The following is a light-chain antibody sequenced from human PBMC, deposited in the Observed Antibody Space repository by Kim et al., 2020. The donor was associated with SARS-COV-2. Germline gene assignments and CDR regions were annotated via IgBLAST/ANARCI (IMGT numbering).Light chain of an antibody. Sequence: AYVGDRVTMPWLASTDFISYLAGLQKKPEKAPKSLIYAASNLQSGVSSHFSGSGSGTDFTLTISSLQPEDFASYHCQPYKNYPLTFGGGTKVDIK. CDR2: AAS. V-gene: IGKV1-16*02. J-gene: IGKJ4*01. CDR1: TDFISY. CDR3: QPYKNYPLT.